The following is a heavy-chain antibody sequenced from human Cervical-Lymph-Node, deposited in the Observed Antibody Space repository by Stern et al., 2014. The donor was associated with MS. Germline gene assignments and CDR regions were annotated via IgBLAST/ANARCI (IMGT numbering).Heavy chain of an antibody. V-gene: IGHV1-69*01. CDR3: ARSEGLVVVADNWFDP. CDR2: IIPIFGTA. Sequence: VQLGQSGAEVKKPGSSVKVSCKASGGTFSSYAINWVRQAPGQGLEWMGGIIPIFGTANYAQKFQGRVTITADESTSAAYMELSSLRSEDTAVYYCARSEGLVVVADNWFDPWGQGTLVTVSS. J-gene: IGHJ5*02. CDR1: GGTFSSYA. D-gene: IGHD2-15*01.